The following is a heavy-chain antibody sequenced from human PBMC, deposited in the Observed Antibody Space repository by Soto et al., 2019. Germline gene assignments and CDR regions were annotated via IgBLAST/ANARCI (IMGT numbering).Heavy chain of an antibody. V-gene: IGHV4-31*03. Sequence: QVQLQESGPGLVKPSQTLSLTCTVSGGSISSGGYYWSWIRQHPGEGLEWIGDIYYSGSTYYNPSLKSRVTISVDTSKNQFSLKLSSVTAADTAVYYCARDWGRDGCFDYWGQGTLVTVSS. CDR3: ARDWGRDGCFDY. CDR1: GGSISSGGYY. J-gene: IGHJ4*02. D-gene: IGHD3-16*01. CDR2: IYYSGST.